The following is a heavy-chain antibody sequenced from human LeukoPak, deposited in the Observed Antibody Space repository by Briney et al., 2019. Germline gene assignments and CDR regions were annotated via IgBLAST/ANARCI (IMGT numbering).Heavy chain of an antibody. Sequence: SVKVSCKSSGGTFSSYAISWVRQAPGQGLEWMGGIIPIFGTANYAQKFQGRVTITTDESTSTAYMELSSLRSEDAAVYYCARDNPGSASSGYLADLDYWGQGTLVTVSS. CDR2: IIPIFGTA. CDR3: ARDNPGSASSGYLADLDY. D-gene: IGHD3-22*01. V-gene: IGHV1-69*05. CDR1: GGTFSSYA. J-gene: IGHJ4*02.